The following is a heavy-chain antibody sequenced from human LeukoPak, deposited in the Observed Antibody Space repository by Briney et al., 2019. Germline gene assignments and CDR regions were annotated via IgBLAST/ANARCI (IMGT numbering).Heavy chain of an antibody. Sequence: GGSLRLSCAASGFTFSSYAMHWVRQAPGKGLEWVAVISYDGSNKYYADSVKGRFTISRDNSKNTLYPQMNSLRAEDTAVYYCARDREAVAGTGLFDYWGQGTLVTVSS. V-gene: IGHV3-30*04. CDR1: GFTFSSYA. CDR3: ARDREAVAGTGLFDY. D-gene: IGHD6-19*01. CDR2: ISYDGSNK. J-gene: IGHJ4*02.